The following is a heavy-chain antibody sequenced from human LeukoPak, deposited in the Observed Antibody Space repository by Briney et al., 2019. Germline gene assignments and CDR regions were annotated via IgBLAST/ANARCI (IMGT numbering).Heavy chain of an antibody. V-gene: IGHV1-18*01. Sequence: ASVKVSCKASGYTFTSYGISWVRQAPGQGLEWMGWISAYNGNTNYAQKLQGRVTMTTDTSTSTAYMELRSLRSDDTAVYYCASPSKRRLAYCGGDCSEPLDAFDIWGQGTMVTVSS. CDR2: ISAYNGNT. CDR1: GYTFTSYG. D-gene: IGHD2-21*02. J-gene: IGHJ3*02. CDR3: ASPSKRRLAYCGGDCSEPLDAFDI.